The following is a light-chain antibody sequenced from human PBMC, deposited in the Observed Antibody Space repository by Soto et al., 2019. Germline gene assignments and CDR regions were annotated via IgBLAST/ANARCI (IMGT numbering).Light chain of an antibody. Sequence: EIVLTQSPATLSLSPGETATLSCRASQSVSNFLAWYQQKPGQAPRLLISGASTRAAGISDRFRGSGSGTEFTLTISSLRSEDSAIYYCQQYFEWPPMTFGQGTKVEI. J-gene: IGKJ1*01. CDR2: GAS. CDR3: QQYFEWPPMT. V-gene: IGKV3-15*01. CDR1: QSVSNF.